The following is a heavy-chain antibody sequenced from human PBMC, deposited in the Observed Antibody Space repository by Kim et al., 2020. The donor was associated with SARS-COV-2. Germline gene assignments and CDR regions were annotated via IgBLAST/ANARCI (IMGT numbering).Heavy chain of an antibody. V-gene: IGHV3-66*01. D-gene: IGHD3-10*01. J-gene: IGHJ4*02. Sequence: VKGRFTISRDNSKNTLYLQMNSLRAEDTAVYYCARSQRITMVRGATLVDYWGQGTLVTVSS. CDR3: ARSQRITMVRGATLVDY.